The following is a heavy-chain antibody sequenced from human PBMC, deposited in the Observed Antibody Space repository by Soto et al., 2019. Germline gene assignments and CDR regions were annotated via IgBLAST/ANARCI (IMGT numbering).Heavy chain of an antibody. Sequence: QVQLAQSGAEVKKPGASVKVSCKASGYIFSAYYLYWVRQAPGRGLEWVGWINPDSGGTNYAQKFQGWVTMTRDTSIRTAYLELNSLRSDVTAVYYCARGETGADDALDIWGQGTMVTVSS. CDR1: GYIFSAYY. V-gene: IGHV1-2*04. J-gene: IGHJ3*02. D-gene: IGHD7-27*01. CDR2: INPDSGGT. CDR3: ARGETGADDALDI.